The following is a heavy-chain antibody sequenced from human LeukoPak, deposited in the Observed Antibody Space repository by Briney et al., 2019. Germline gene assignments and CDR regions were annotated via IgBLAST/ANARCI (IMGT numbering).Heavy chain of an antibody. CDR3: ARDESDGYYYYMDV. J-gene: IGHJ6*03. Sequence: GGSLRLSCAASGFNFSSYSMNWVRQAPGKGLEWVSSISSSSSYIYYADSAKGRFTISRDNAKNSLYLQMNSLRAEDTAVYYCARDESDGYYYYMDVWGKGTTVTVSS. D-gene: IGHD2-21*01. CDR2: ISSSSSYI. V-gene: IGHV3-21*01. CDR1: GFNFSSYS.